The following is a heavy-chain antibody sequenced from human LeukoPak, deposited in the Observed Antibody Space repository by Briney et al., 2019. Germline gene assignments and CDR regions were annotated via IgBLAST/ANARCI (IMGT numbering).Heavy chain of an antibody. CDR3: ARWCSSTSCYAFDI. V-gene: IGHV7-4-1*02. J-gene: IGHJ3*02. Sequence: ASVKVSCKASGYTFTSYAMNWVRQAPGQGLEWIGWINTNTGNPTYAQGFTGRFVFSLDTSVSTAYLQISSLKAEDTAVYYCARWCSSTSCYAFDIWGQGTMVTVSS. D-gene: IGHD2-2*01. CDR2: INTNTGNP. CDR1: GYTFTSYA.